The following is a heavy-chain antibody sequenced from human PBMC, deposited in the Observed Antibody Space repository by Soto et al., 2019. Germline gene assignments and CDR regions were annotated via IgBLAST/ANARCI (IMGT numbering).Heavy chain of an antibody. CDR1: GFTFSNYG. J-gene: IGHJ4*02. Sequence: QVQLVESGGGVVQPGRSLRLSCVVSGFTFSNYGMHWVRQAPGKGLEWVALISHGGSNKYYADSVKGRFTISRDNSKSTLFLQMNSLRADDTAVYYCAKDRSEVSRSWPGYWGQGTLVTVSS. D-gene: IGHD6-13*01. V-gene: IGHV3-30*18. CDR2: ISHGGSNK. CDR3: AKDRSEVSRSWPGY.